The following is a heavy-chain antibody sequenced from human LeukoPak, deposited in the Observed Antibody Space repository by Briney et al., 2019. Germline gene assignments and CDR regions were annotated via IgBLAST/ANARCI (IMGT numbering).Heavy chain of an antibody. J-gene: IGHJ3*02. V-gene: IGHV4-39*07. CDR1: GVSISSGSNY. Sequence: TSSETLSLTCSVSGVSISSGSNYWGWIRQPPGETLEWIGSSYSNGNTYYNPSLQSREIILIDTAKHHFSLNLSPVTAADTAVYYCARSDGYGLVGIWGQGTMVTVSS. CDR2: SYSNGNT. CDR3: ARSDGYGLVGI. D-gene: IGHD3-10*01.